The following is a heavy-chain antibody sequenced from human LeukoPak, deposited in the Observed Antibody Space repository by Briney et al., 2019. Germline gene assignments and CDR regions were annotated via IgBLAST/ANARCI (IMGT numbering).Heavy chain of an antibody. J-gene: IGHJ4*02. V-gene: IGHV3-7*01. D-gene: IGHD3-10*01. CDR2: IKQGGSEK. CDR3: ARDRGYGSGSYYYDY. Sequence: QAGGSLRLSCAASGFTFSTYWMSWVRQAPGKGLEWVANIKQGGSEKYYVDSVKGRFTISRDNAKNSLYLQMNSLRAEDTAVYYCARDRGYGSGSYYYDYWGQGTLVTVSS. CDR1: GFTFSTYW.